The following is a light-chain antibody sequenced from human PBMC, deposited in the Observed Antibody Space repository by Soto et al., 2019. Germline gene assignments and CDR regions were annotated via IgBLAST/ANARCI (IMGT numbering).Light chain of an antibody. Sequence: QSVLTQPPSVSGAPGQRVNISCTGGSSNIGAGYDVHWYQQFPGAAPKLLVYANTNRPSGIPDRFSGSKSGASASLAITGLQSEDEAHYYCQSYDRRLSGSKVFGGGTQLTVL. CDR2: ANT. V-gene: IGLV1-40*01. J-gene: IGLJ3*02. CDR1: SSNIGAGYD. CDR3: QSYDRRLSGSKV.